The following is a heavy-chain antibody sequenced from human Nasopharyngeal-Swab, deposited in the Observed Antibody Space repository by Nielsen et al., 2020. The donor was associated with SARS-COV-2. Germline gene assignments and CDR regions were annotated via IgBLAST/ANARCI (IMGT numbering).Heavy chain of an antibody. D-gene: IGHD1-14*01. CDR3: AKITAGMTPDY. CDR2: ISWNSGSI. V-gene: IGHV3-9*01. J-gene: IGHJ4*02. Sequence: SLKISCAASGFTFDDYAIHWVRQAPGKGLEWVSGISWNSGSIGYADSVKGRFTISRDNAKNSLYLQMNSLRAEDTALYYCAKITAGMTPDYWGQGTLVTVFS. CDR1: GFTFDDYA.